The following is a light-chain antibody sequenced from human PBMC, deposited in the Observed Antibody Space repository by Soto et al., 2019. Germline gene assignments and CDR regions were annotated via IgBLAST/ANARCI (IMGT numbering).Light chain of an antibody. V-gene: IGLV6-57*04. Sequence: NFMLTQPHSVSESPGRTVTVSCTRSGASIASGLVQCYLVRPGSGPTTVISEDNQRPSGIPDRFSGSIDSSSNSASLPISGLKPEDEADYYCQSSQDDFWVFGGGTKLTVL. CDR3: QSSQDDFWV. CDR2: EDN. J-gene: IGLJ3*02. CDR1: GASIASGL.